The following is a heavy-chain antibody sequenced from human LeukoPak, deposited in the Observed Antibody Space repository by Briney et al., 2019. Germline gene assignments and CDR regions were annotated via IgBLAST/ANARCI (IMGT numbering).Heavy chain of an antibody. J-gene: IGHJ6*02. Sequence: GGSLRLSCAASGFTFTTYAMSWVRQAPGKGLEWVSSVSKSDGTTYYADSVKGRLTISRDNSKNTLHLQMDGLRAEDTAVYYCARGSYGMDVWGQGTTVTVSS. CDR2: VSKSDGTT. V-gene: IGHV3-23*01. CDR3: ARGSYGMDV. CDR1: GFTFTTYA.